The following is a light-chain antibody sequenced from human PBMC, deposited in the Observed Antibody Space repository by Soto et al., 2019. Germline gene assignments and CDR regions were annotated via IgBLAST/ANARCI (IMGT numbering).Light chain of an antibody. CDR1: QSVRGNS. CDR3: QQYGALPVT. CDR2: SVS. Sequence: EVVLTQSPGTLSLSPGEGATLSCRASQSVRGNSLAWYQQKPGQAPRLLIYSVSSRATGIPDGFSGSGSGTDFTLTISRLEPEDFAVYYCQQYGALPVTFGPGITVDIK. J-gene: IGKJ3*01. V-gene: IGKV3-20*01.